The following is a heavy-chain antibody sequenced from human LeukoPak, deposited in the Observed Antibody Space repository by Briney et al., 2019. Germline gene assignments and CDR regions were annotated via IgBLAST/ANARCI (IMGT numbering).Heavy chain of an antibody. CDR3: ARPLRQYYYDSSGYYSWDY. CDR2: INPNSGGT. V-gene: IGHV1-2*02. CDR1: GYTFTGYY. D-gene: IGHD3-22*01. Sequence: GASVTVSCKASGYTFTGYYMHWVRQAPGQGLEWMGWINPNSGGTNYAQKFQGRVTMTRDTSISTAYMELSRLRSDDTAVYYCARPLRQYYYDSSGYYSWDYWGQGTLVTVSS. J-gene: IGHJ4*02.